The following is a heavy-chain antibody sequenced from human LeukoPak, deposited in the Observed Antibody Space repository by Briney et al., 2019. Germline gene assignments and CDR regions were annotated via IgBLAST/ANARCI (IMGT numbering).Heavy chain of an antibody. D-gene: IGHD5-18*01. CDR2: IYYSGST. CDR1: GGSISSYY. Sequence: SETLSLTCTVSGGSISSYYWSWIRQPPGKGLEWIGYIYYSGSTNYNPSLKSRVTISVDTSKNQFSLKLSSVTAADTAVYYCARVVDTATFDYWGQGTLVTVSS. V-gene: IGHV4-59*01. CDR3: ARVVDTATFDY. J-gene: IGHJ4*02.